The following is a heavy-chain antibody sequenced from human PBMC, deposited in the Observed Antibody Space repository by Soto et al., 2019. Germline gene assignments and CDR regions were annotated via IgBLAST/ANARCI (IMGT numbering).Heavy chain of an antibody. D-gene: IGHD2-2*01. CDR3: AREDGCSSSSCHVDY. J-gene: IGHJ4*02. V-gene: IGHV1-3*01. CDR2: INAANGDT. Sequence: GASVKVSCKASGYTFTSYGIHWVRQAPGQRLEWMGWINAANGDTQYAQKFQGRVTITRDTSATTAYMELSRLRSDDTAVYYCAREDGCSSSSCHVDYWGQGTLVTVSS. CDR1: GYTFTSYG.